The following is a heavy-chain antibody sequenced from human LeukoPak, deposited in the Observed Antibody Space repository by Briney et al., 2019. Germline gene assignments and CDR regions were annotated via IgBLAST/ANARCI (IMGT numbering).Heavy chain of an antibody. CDR3: AKNMATYYGSGSSYDY. CDR1: GYTFTSYG. J-gene: IGHJ4*02. D-gene: IGHD3-10*01. Sequence: GASVKVSCKASGYTFTSYGISWVRQAPGQGLEWMGWISAYNGNTNYAQKLQGRVTMTTDTSTSTAYMELRSLRSDDTAVYYCAKNMATYYGSGSSYDYWGQGTLVTVSP. V-gene: IGHV1-18*04. CDR2: ISAYNGNT.